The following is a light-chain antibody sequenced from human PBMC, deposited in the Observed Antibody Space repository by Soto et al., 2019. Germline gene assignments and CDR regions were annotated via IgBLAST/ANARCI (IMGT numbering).Light chain of an antibody. Sequence: QSALTQPASVSGSPGQSITISCTGTNSDVGGYNYVSWYQQHPGKAPKLMIYDVSSRPSGVSNRFSGSKSGNTASLTISGLQAEDEADYYCCSYTSRTTWVFGGGTTLTVL. CDR3: CSYTSRTTWV. V-gene: IGLV2-14*03. CDR1: NSDVGGYNY. CDR2: DVS. J-gene: IGLJ3*02.